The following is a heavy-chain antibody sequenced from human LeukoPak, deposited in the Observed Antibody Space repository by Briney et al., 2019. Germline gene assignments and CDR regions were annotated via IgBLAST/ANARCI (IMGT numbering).Heavy chain of an antibody. CDR3: ARGAYYYYYYMDV. V-gene: IGHV1-69*05. J-gene: IGHJ6*03. CDR2: IIPILGTA. Sequence: SVKVSCKASGGTFSSYAISWVRQAPGQGLEWMGGIIPILGTANYAQKFQGRVTITTDESTSTAYMELSSLRSEDTAVYYCARGAYYYYYYMDVWGKGTTVTVSS. CDR1: GGTFSSYA.